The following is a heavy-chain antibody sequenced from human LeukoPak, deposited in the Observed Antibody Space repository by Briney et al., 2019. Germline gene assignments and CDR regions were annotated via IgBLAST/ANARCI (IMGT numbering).Heavy chain of an antibody. CDR2: IYYSGST. V-gene: IGHV4-59*08. CDR1: GGSISSYY. D-gene: IGHD5-24*01. Sequence: SETLSLTCTVSGGSISSYYWSWIRQPPGKGLEWIGYIYYSGSTNYNPSLKSRVTISVDTSKNQFSLKLSSVTAADTAVYYCARRGDGYNLRAFDIWGQGTMVTVSS. J-gene: IGHJ3*02. CDR3: ARRGDGYNLRAFDI.